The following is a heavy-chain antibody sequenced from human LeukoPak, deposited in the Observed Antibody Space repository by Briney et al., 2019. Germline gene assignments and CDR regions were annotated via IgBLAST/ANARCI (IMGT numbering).Heavy chain of an antibody. J-gene: IGHJ3*02. CDR2: INSDGRST. CDR1: GFTFSSYW. Sequence: DPGGSLRLSCAASGFTFSSYWMHWVRQAPGKGLVWVSRINSDGRSTNYADFVKGRFTISRDNAKKTLYLQMNSLRAEDTAVYYCARDRVVGTYDAPGIWGQGTMVTVSS. D-gene: IGHD1-1*01. V-gene: IGHV3-74*01. CDR3: ARDRVVGTYDAPGI.